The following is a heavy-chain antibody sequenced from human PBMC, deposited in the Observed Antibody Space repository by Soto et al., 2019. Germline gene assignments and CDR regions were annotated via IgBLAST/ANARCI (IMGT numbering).Heavy chain of an antibody. D-gene: IGHD5-12*01. V-gene: IGHV4-39*01. CDR2: IYYSGST. CDR1: GGSISSSSYY. J-gene: IGHJ4*02. Sequence: SETLSLTCTVSGGSISSSSYYWGWIRQPPGKGLEWIGSIYYSGSTYYNPSLKSRVTISVDTSKNQFSLKLSSVTAADTAVYYCASQKGWLRRFGDFDYWGQGTLVTVSS. CDR3: ASQKGWLRRFGDFDY.